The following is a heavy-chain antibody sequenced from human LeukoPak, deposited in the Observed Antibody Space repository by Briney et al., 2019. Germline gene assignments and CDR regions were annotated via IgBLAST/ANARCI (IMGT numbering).Heavy chain of an antibody. Sequence: PGGSLRLSCAASGFTFSRYEMNWVRQAPGKGLEWVSYISSNGSPIFYADSVKGRFTISRDNAKNSLSLLMNSLRAEDTAVYYCARDGGSGILDWGQGTLVTVSS. D-gene: IGHD3-10*01. J-gene: IGHJ4*02. CDR2: ISSNGSPI. CDR3: ARDGGSGILD. CDR1: GFTFSRYE. V-gene: IGHV3-48*03.